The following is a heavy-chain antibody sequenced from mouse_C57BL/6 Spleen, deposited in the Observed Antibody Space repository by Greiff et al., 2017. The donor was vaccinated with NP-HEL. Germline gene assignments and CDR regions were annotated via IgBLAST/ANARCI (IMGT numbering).Heavy chain of an antibody. J-gene: IGHJ1*03. V-gene: IGHV10-1*01. CDR1: GFSFNTYA. CDR2: IRSKSNNYAT. D-gene: IGHD1-1*01. Sequence: GGGLVQPKGSLKLSCAASGFSFNTYAMNWVRQAPGKGLEWVARIRSKSNNYATYYADSVKDRFTISRDDSESMLYLQMNNLKTEDTAMYYCVRQSYYYGSFWYFDVWGTGTTVTVSS. CDR3: VRQSYYYGSFWYFDV.